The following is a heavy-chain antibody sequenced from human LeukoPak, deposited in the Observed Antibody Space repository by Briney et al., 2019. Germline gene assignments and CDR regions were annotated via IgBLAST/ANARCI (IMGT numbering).Heavy chain of an antibody. Sequence: GGSLRLSCAASGFTFSSYSMNWVRQAPGKGLEWVSSISSSSSYIYYADSVKGRFTISRDNSKNTLYLQMNSLRAEDTAVYYCATPGYSSGWYDLAFDYWGQGTLVTVSS. CDR1: GFTFSSYS. V-gene: IGHV3-21*04. J-gene: IGHJ4*02. CDR3: ATPGYSSGWYDLAFDY. CDR2: ISSSSSYI. D-gene: IGHD6-19*01.